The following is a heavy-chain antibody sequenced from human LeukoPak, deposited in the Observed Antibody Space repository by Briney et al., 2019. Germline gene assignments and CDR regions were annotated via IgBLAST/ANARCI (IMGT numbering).Heavy chain of an antibody. CDR2: FDPEDGET. CDR1: GYTLTELS. D-gene: IGHD3-10*01. Sequence: ASVKVSCKVSGYTLTELSMHWVRQAPGKGLEWMGGFDPEDGETIYTQKFQGRVTITRNTSISTAYMELSSLRSEDTAFYYCTTYYDSGSFYSFHYWGQGTLVTVSS. CDR3: TTYYDSGSFYSFHY. V-gene: IGHV1-24*01. J-gene: IGHJ4*02.